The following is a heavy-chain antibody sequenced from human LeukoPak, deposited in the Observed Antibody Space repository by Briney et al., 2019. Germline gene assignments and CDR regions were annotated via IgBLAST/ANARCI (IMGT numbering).Heavy chain of an antibody. CDR3: ARDRGPGYADY. CDR2: IYYSGST. J-gene: IGHJ4*02. CDR1: GGTISSYY. V-gene: IGHV4-59*01. D-gene: IGHD2-8*01. Sequence: SETLSLTCTVSGGTISSYYWSWIGQPAGKGLEWIGYIYYSGSTNYNPSLKSRVTISVDTSKNQFALKLSSVPAADTALYYCARDRGPGYADYWGQGTLVTV.